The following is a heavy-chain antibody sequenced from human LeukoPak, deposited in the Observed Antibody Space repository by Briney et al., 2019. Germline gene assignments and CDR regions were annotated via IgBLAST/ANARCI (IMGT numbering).Heavy chain of an antibody. J-gene: IGHJ4*02. CDR3: ARRETTDFDF. Sequence: SETLSLTCTVSGGSISSSPYFWGWFRQPPGKGLECIGSISYSGSTYYNPSLRSRVTISVDASKSQFSLKLSSVTAADTALYFCARRETTDFDFWGGGTLVTVSS. V-gene: IGHV4-39*01. D-gene: IGHD4-17*01. CDR1: GGSISSSPYF. CDR2: ISYSGST.